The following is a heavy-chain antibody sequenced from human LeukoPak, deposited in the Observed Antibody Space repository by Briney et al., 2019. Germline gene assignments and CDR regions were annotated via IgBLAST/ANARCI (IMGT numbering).Heavy chain of an antibody. CDR2: IWYDGSNK. Sequence: PGGSLRLSCAASGFTFSSYGMHWVRQAPGKGLEWVAVIWYDGSNKYYADSVKGRFTISRDNSKNTLYLQMNSLRAEDTAVYYCARPPRYSSGWYYWGQGTLVTVSS. CDR1: GFTFSSYG. CDR3: ARPPRYSSGWYY. J-gene: IGHJ4*02. V-gene: IGHV3-33*01. D-gene: IGHD6-19*01.